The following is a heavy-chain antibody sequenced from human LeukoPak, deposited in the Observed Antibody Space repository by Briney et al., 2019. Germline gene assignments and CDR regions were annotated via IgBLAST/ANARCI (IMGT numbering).Heavy chain of an antibody. CDR1: GGSFSGYY. J-gene: IGHJ4*02. Sequence: SETLSLTCAVYGGSFSGYYWTWIRQPPGKGLEWIGEINHSGSTNYNPSLKSRVTVSVDTSKNQFSLKLTSVTAADTAVYYCARARGAVAIDYWGQGTLVTVSS. D-gene: IGHD6-19*01. V-gene: IGHV4-34*01. CDR2: INHSGST. CDR3: ARARGAVAIDY.